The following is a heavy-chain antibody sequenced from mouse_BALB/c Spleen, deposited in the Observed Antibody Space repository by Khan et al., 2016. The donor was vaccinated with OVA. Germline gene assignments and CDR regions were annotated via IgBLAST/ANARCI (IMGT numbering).Heavy chain of an antibody. CDR2: IWSDGST. CDR1: GFSLTTYG. Sequence: QVQLKQSGPGLVAPSQSLSITCTVSGFSLTTYGVHWVRQPPGKGLEWLVVIWSDGSTNYNSVLKSRLSISKDNSKSQVFLKMNSLQTDDTAMYYCARWFDDYSSLYAMEYESQGASVTVSS. CDR3: ARWFDDYSSLYAMEY. V-gene: IGHV2-6*02. D-gene: IGHD2-4*01. J-gene: IGHJ4*01.